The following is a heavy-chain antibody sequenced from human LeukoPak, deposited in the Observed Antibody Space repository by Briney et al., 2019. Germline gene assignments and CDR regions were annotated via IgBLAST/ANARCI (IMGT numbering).Heavy chain of an antibody. J-gene: IGHJ4*02. CDR3: ARGHFVLMVYAVFDY. D-gene: IGHD2-8*01. CDR2: INHSGST. Sequence: SETLSLTCAVYGGSFSGYYWRWIRQPPGKGLEWIGEINHSGSTNYNPSLKSPVTISVDTSKNQFSLKLSSVTAADTAVYYCARGHFVLMVYAVFDYWGQGTLVTVSS. CDR1: GGSFSGYY. V-gene: IGHV4-34*01.